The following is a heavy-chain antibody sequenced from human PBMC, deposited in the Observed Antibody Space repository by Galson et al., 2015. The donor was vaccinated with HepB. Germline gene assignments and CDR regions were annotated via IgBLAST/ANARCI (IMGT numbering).Heavy chain of an antibody. CDR1: GGTFSSYA. CDR3: ARMGQKQQLPLDY. J-gene: IGHJ4*02. D-gene: IGHD6-13*01. V-gene: IGHV1-69*13. CDR2: IIPIFGTA. Sequence: SVKVSCKASGGTFSSYAISWVRQAPGQGLEWMGGIIPIFGTANYAQKFQGRVTITANESMSTAYMELSSLRSEDTAVYYCARMGQKQQLPLDYWGQGTLVTVSS.